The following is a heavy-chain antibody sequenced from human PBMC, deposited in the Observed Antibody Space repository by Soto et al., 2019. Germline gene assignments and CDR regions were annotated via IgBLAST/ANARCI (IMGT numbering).Heavy chain of an antibody. V-gene: IGHV3-7*01. D-gene: IGHD3-3*01. CDR1: GFTFSDYR. Sequence: GSLRLSCVASGFTFSDYRMSWVRQAPGKAPEWVANIKQDGSEKNYMDSVKGRFSISRDNTKNSLFLQMNNLRADDTAVYHCARAGGYDFWSLFDPWGQGTLVTVSS. J-gene: IGHJ5*02. CDR3: ARAGGYDFWSLFDP. CDR2: IKQDGSEK.